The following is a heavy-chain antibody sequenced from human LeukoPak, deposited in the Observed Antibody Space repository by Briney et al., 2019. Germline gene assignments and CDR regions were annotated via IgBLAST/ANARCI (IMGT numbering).Heavy chain of an antibody. Sequence: SETLSLTCTVSGGSISSGSYYWSWIRQPAGKGLEWIGRIYTSGSTNYNPSLKSRVTISVDTSKNQFSLKLSSVTAADTAVYYCARVGTYYYDSSGYYFDPWGQGTLVTVSS. D-gene: IGHD3-22*01. CDR1: GGSISSGSYY. CDR3: ARVGTYYYDSSGYYFDP. J-gene: IGHJ5*02. CDR2: IYTSGST. V-gene: IGHV4-61*02.